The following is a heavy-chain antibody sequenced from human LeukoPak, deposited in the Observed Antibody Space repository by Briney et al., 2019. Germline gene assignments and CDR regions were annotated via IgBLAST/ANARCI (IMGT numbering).Heavy chain of an antibody. CDR3: ARHVSIAAYLGNCFDP. J-gene: IGHJ5*02. D-gene: IGHD6-6*01. V-gene: IGHV1-2*02. CDR2: INPNSGGT. CDR1: GYTFTDYY. Sequence: GASVNLSFTAAGYTFTDYYMHWMRQAPGPGHELMRWINPNSGGTNYAQKFQGRVTMARDTSISTGYMELTSLRSDDTAVYYCARHVSIAAYLGNCFDPWGQGTLVTVSS.